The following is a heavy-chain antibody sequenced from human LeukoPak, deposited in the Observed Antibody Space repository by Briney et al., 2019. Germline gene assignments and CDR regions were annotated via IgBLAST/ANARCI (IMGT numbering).Heavy chain of an antibody. CDR2: IYVDGST. D-gene: IGHD1-20*01. Sequence: PGGSPRLSCAASGFTVSSNYMNWVRQAPGKGLEWVSGIYVDGSTYYADSVKGRFTISRDNSRNTLYLQMNSLRAEDTAVYYCPRITAYDDSWGQGTLVTVSS. J-gene: IGHJ5*01. V-gene: IGHV3-53*01. CDR1: GFTVSSNY. CDR3: PRITAYDDS.